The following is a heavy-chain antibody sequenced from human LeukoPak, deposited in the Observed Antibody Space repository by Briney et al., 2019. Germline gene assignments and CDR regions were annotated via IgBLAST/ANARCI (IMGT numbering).Heavy chain of an antibody. J-gene: IGHJ5*02. CDR3: ARGVNTAMTPLRFDP. D-gene: IGHD5-18*01. CDR2: ITASSDSI. CDR1: GFTFSDYS. Sequence: GGSLRLSCVTSGFTFSDYSMTWVRQAPGKGLEWISYITASSDSINYADSVRGRFTISRDNAKNSLYPQMNSLRAEDTAVYYCARGVNTAMTPLRFDPWGQGTLVTVSS. V-gene: IGHV3-48*04.